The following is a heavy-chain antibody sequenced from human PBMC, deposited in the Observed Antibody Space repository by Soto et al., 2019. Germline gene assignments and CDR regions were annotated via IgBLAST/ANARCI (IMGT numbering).Heavy chain of an antibody. CDR1: RFTFSSYW. D-gene: IGHD2-2*01. J-gene: IGHJ4*02. CDR3: ARDKGYLDY. V-gene: IGHV3-7*01. Sequence: EVQLVESGGGLVQPGGSLRLSCAASRFTFSSYWMSWVRQAPGKGLEWVANINQDGSERFYVDSVKGRFTISRDNAKNSLYLQMNSLRVEDTAVYYCARDKGYLDYWGQGTLVTVSS. CDR2: INQDGSER.